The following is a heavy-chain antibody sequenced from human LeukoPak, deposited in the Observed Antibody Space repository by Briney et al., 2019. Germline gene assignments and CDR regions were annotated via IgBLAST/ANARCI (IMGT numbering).Heavy chain of an antibody. J-gene: IGHJ3*02. V-gene: IGHV1-3*03. CDR1: GYTFTSYA. D-gene: IGHD3-22*01. CDR2: INAGNGNT. CDR3: ARVADYYDSSGYLAFDI. Sequence: ASVKVSCKASGYTFTSYAIPWVRQSPGQRLKWMGWINAGNGNTKYSQEFQGRVTITRDTSASTAYMELSSLRSEDMAVYYCARVADYYDSSGYLAFDIWGQGTMVTVSS.